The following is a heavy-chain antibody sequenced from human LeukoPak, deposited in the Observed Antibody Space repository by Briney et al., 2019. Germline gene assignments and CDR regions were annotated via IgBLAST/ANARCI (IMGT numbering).Heavy chain of an antibody. CDR2: ISSSGSYI. CDR1: GFTFSSYR. V-gene: IGHV3-21*01. CDR3: ARGGSSSWYGSLDY. D-gene: IGHD6-13*01. J-gene: IGHJ4*02. Sequence: GGSLRLSCAASGFTFSSYRMNWVRQAPGKGLEWVSSISSSGSYIFYADSVKGRFTISRDNAKNSLYLQMNSLRAEDTAFYYCARGGSSSWYGSLDYWGQGTLVTVSS.